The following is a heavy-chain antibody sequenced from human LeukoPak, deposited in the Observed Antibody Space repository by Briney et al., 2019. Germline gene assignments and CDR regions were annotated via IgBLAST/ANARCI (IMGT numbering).Heavy chain of an antibody. CDR1: GGSFSGYY. Sequence: SETLSLTCAVYGGSFSGYYWSWIRQPPGKGLEWIGEINHSGSTNYNPSLKSRVTISLDTSKNQFSLNLSSVTAADTAVYYCARDPAYSSGRRYFDYWGQGTLVTVSS. J-gene: IGHJ4*02. D-gene: IGHD6-19*01. CDR2: INHSGST. V-gene: IGHV4-34*01. CDR3: ARDPAYSSGRRYFDY.